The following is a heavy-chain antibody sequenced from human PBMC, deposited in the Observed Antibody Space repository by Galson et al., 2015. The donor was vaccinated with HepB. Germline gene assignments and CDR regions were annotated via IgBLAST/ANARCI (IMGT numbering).Heavy chain of an antibody. CDR1: GYTFTSYA. Sequence: SVKVSCKASGYTFTSYAMHWVRQAPGQRLEWMGWINAGNGNTKYSQKFQGRVTITRDTSASTAYMELSSLRSEDTAVYYCARDGSGATAGGMDVWGQGTTVTVSS. J-gene: IGHJ6*02. CDR3: ARDGSGATAGGMDV. CDR2: INAGNGNT. V-gene: IGHV1-3*01. D-gene: IGHD5-12*01.